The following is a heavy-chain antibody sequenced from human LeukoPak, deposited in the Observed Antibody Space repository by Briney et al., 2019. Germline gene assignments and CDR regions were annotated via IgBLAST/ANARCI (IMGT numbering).Heavy chain of an antibody. D-gene: IGHD3-10*02. CDR3: ARALGSAYYYGMDV. CDR1: GGSISSYY. CDR2: IYYSGST. Sequence: NPSETLSLTCTVCGGSISSYYWSSIRQPPGKGLEYIGYIYYSGSTNYNPSLKSRVTISVDTSKNQFSLKLSSVTAADTAVYYCARALGSAYYYGMDVWGQGITVTVSS. V-gene: IGHV4-59*01. J-gene: IGHJ6*02.